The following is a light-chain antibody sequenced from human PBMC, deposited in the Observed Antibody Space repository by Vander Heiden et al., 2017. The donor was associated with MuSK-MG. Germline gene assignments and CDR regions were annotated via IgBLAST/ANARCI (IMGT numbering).Light chain of an antibody. J-gene: IGKJ4*01. CDR1: QSVSTN. CDR3: QQYNDWLPRT. CDR2: GAS. V-gene: IGKV3D-15*01. Sequence: EIVMMQSPATLSVSPGERATLSCRASQSVSTNLAWYQQKPGQAPRLLIYGASSRATGIPARFSGSGSGTEFTLTISSLQSEDFAVYHCQQYNDWLPRTFGGGTKVDIK.